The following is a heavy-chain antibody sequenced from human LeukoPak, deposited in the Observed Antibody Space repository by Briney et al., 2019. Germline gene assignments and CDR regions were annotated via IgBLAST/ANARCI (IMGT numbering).Heavy chain of an antibody. CDR2: ISDAGGST. CDR1: GFTFSGYA. J-gene: IGHJ3*02. V-gene: IGHV3-23*01. CDR3: VQEGPRGLAFDI. Sequence: GGSLRLSCAASGFTFSGYAMSWVRQAPGKGLEWVSSISDAGGSTYHAGSVKGRFAISRDNSKNTLYLQMNSLRAEDTAVYYCVQEGPRGLAFDIWGQGTKVTVSS.